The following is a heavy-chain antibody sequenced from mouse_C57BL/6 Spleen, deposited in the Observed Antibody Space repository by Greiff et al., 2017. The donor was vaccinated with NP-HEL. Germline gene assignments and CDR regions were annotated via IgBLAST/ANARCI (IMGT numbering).Heavy chain of an antibody. Sequence: QVQLQQPGAELVQPGASVKMSCKASGYTFTSYWITWVKQRPGQGLEWIGDIYPGSGSTNYNETFKSKATLTVDTSSSTAYMQLSRLTTEDSAVYYCAETYYGYDNFFDYWGQGTTLTVSS. CDR3: AETYYGYDNFFDY. CDR1: GYTFTSYW. D-gene: IGHD2-9*01. V-gene: IGHV1-55*01. J-gene: IGHJ2*01. CDR2: IYPGSGST.